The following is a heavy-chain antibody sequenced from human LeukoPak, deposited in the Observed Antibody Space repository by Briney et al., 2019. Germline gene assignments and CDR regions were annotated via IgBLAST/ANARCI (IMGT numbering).Heavy chain of an antibody. V-gene: IGHV3-7*01. CDR1: GFTFSSYW. CDR2: IKQDGSEK. J-gene: IGHJ4*02. Sequence: GGSLRLSCAASGFTFSSYWMSWVRQAPGKGLEWVANIKQDGSEKYYVDSVEGRFTISRDNAKNSLYLQMNSLRAEDTAVYYCARRGDSSGYYPNTFDYWGQGTLVTVSS. D-gene: IGHD3-22*01. CDR3: ARRGDSSGYYPNTFDY.